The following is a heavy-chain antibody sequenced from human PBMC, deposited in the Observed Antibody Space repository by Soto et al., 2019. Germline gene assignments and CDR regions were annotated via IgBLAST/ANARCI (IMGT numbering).Heavy chain of an antibody. CDR3: ARRIGNYYYYYGMAV. J-gene: IGHJ6*02. CDR1: GGSISSSSYY. Sequence: SETLSLTCTVSGGSISSSSYYWGWIRQPPGKGLEWIGSIYYSGSTYYNPSLKSRVTISVDTSKNQFSLKLSSVTAADTAVYYCARRIGNYYYYYGMAVWGQGTTVTVSS. V-gene: IGHV4-39*01. CDR2: IYYSGST.